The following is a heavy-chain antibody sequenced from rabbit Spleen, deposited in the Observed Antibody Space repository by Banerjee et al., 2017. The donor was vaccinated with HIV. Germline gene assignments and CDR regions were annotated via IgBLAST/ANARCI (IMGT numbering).Heavy chain of an antibody. Sequence: QQLVESGGGLVKPGAYRTLTCTASGFSFSSDYDMCWVRQAPGKGLEWIGCIYTGNRKTYYAGWAKGRFTISKASSTTVTLQMTSLTAGDTATYFCARDSGSNAYIDVYFNLWGQGTLVTVS. CDR2: IYTGNRKT. CDR3: ARDSGSNAYIDVYFNL. CDR1: GFSFSSDYD. V-gene: IGHV1S40*01. J-gene: IGHJ4*01. D-gene: IGHD4-2*01.